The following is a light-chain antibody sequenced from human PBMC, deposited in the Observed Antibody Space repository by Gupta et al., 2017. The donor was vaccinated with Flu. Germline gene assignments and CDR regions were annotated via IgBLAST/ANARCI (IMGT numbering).Light chain of an antibody. CDR3: QQYYSTPFT. Sequence: DIVMTQSPDSLAVSLVERATINCKSSQSVLYRSNNKNYLAWYQQKPGQPPKLLIYWASTRESGVPDSFSGSGSGTDFTLTINSLQAEDVAVYYCQQYYSTPFTFGHGTKVDI. J-gene: IGKJ3*01. CDR1: QSVLYRSNNKNY. CDR2: WAS. V-gene: IGKV4-1*01.